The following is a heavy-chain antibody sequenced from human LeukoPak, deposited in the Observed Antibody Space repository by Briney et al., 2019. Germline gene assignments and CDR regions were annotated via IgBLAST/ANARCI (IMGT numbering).Heavy chain of an antibody. Sequence: SETLSLTCTVSGGSISSSNYYWGWIRQPPGKGLEWIGNIYYSGSTYYNPSLKSRVTISVDTSKNQFSLKLSSVTAADTAVYYCARVDTAMGSIDYWGQGTLVTVSS. D-gene: IGHD5-18*01. CDR1: GGSISSSNYY. J-gene: IGHJ4*02. CDR2: IYYSGST. V-gene: IGHV4-39*07. CDR3: ARVDTAMGSIDY.